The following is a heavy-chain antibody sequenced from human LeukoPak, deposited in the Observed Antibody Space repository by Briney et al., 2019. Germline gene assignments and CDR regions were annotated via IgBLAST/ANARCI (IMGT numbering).Heavy chain of an antibody. J-gene: IGHJ5*02. CDR1: GFTFSDYY. CDR2: ISSSSSYT. D-gene: IGHD2-2*02. Sequence: PGTSLRLSCAASGFTFSDYYMSWIRQAPGKGLGWVSYISSSSSYTNYADSVKGRFTISRDNAKDSLYLQMNSLRAEDTAVYYCARVGVDTPRNNWFDPWGQGTLVTVSS. V-gene: IGHV3-11*06. CDR3: ARVGVDTPRNNWFDP.